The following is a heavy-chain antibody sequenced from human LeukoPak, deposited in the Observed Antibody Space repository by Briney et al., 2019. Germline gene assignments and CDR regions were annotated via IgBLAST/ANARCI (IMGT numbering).Heavy chain of an antibody. J-gene: IGHJ3*02. CDR2: IYYSGST. Sequence: SETLSLTCTVSGGSISSSSYYWGWIRQPPGKGLEWIGSIYYSGSTYYNPSLKSRVTISVDTSKNQFSLKLSSVTAADTAVYYCARDPPRIAARPVVGGDIWGQGTMVTVSS. CDR3: ARDPPRIAARPVVGGDI. CDR1: GGSISSSSYY. V-gene: IGHV4-39*02. D-gene: IGHD6-6*01.